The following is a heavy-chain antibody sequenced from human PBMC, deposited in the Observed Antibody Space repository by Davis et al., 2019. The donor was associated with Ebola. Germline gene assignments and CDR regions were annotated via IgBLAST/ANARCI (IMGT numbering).Heavy chain of an antibody. CDR2: TYYNSKWYN. Sequence: PSETLSLTCAISGDSVYGKNGAWNWIRQSPSRGLEWLGRTYYNSKWYNDYAVSVKSRITINPDTSKNQFSLQLNSVTPEDTAVYYCATSTYLPVYWGQGTLVTVSS. CDR1: GDSVYGKNGA. J-gene: IGHJ4*02. D-gene: IGHD2/OR15-2a*01. CDR3: ATSTYLPVY. V-gene: IGHV6-1*01.